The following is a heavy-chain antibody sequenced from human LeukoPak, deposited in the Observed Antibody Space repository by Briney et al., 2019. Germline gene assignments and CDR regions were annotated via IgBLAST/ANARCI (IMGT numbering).Heavy chain of an antibody. V-gene: IGHV1-46*01. J-gene: IGHJ4*02. CDR1: GYTFTSYY. CDR2: INPSGGST. CDR3: ARGSEVVPVTRYYFDY. Sequence: ASVKVSCKASGYTFTSYYMHWVRQAPGQGLEWMGIINPSGGSTSYAQKFQGRVTMTRDTSTSTVYMELSSLRSEDTAVYYCARGSEVVPVTRYYFDYWGQGTLVTVSS. D-gene: IGHD2-2*01.